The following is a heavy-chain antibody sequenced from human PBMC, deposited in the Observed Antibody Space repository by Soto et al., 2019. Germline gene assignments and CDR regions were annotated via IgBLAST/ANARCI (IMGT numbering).Heavy chain of an antibody. J-gene: IGHJ3*01. Sequence: QITLKESGPTLVKPTQTLTLTCIFSGFSFSADGVGVGWIRQPPGKALEWLALIYWDDDTRYSPSLKSRLTITKDTSNNQVVLTMNNMDPVDTATYYCAHAYGGTSWPNDAFDVWGQGTVVTVSS. CDR1: GFSFSADGVG. D-gene: IGHD2-2*01. V-gene: IGHV2-5*02. CDR2: IYWDDDT. CDR3: AHAYGGTSWPNDAFDV.